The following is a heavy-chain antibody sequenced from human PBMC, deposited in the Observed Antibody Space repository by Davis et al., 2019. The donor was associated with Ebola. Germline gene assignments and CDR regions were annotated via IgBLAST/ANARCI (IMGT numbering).Heavy chain of an antibody. Sequence: ASVKVSCKASGYTFTSYGISWVRQAPGQGLEWMGWISAYNGNTNYAQKFQGRVTITRDTSASTAYMELSSLRSEDTAVYYCARGSAALYSSSWYYFDYWGQGTLVTVSS. CDR1: GYTFTSYG. J-gene: IGHJ4*02. CDR2: ISAYNGNT. V-gene: IGHV1-18*01. CDR3: ARGSAALYSSSWYYFDY. D-gene: IGHD6-13*01.